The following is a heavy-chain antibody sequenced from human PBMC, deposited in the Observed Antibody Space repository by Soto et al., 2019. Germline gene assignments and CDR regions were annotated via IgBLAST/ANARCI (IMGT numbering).Heavy chain of an antibody. V-gene: IGHV4-39*01. Sequence: QVQLQESGPGPMRPSETLSLICRVSGVSISDTHCWGWIRQPPGKGLEWVGSMYFSGRTYYNPSLQSRVTISVDSSKNHFSLQLSSVTAADTAIYYCATNSDSHGLYFLHWGQGTLATVSS. CDR1: GVSISDTHC. CDR3: ATNSDSHGLYFLH. D-gene: IGHD3-22*01. J-gene: IGHJ4*02. CDR2: MYFSGRT.